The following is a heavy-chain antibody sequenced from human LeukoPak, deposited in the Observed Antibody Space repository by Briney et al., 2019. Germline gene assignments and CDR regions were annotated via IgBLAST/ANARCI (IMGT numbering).Heavy chain of an antibody. CDR1: GFTFSTYS. J-gene: IGHJ6*03. CDR3: ARDPYSGNYGAYYYYYMDV. CDR2: ISSSSSYI. V-gene: IGHV3-21*06. Sequence: GGSLRLSCAASGFTFSTYSMNWVRQAPGKGLEWVSSISSSSSYIFYADSVKGPFTISRDNAKNSLYLQMDSLRVEDTAVYYCARDPYSGNYGAYYYYYMDVWGKGTTVTISS. D-gene: IGHD1-26*01.